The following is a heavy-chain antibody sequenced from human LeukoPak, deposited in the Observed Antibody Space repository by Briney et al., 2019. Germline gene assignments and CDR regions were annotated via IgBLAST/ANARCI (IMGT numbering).Heavy chain of an antibody. CDR1: DGSIRSYY. J-gene: IGHJ5*02. CDR3: ARRRSTGDSNWLDP. CDR2: IYYSGST. D-gene: IGHD3-10*01. V-gene: IGHV4-59*08. Sequence: SETLSLTCTVSDGSIRSYYWSWIRQPPGKGLEWIGYIYYSGSTNYNPSLKSRVTISIDTSKDQSSLKLTSVTAADTAVYYCARRRSTGDSNWLDPWGQGTLVTVSS.